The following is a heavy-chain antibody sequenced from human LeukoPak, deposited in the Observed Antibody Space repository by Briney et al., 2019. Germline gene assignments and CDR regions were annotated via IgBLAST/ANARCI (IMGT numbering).Heavy chain of an antibody. CDR2: INPNSGGT. CDR1: GYTFTDYY. Sequence: GASVRVSCKASGYTFTDYYLHWGRQAPGQGLEWMGWINPNSGGTNYAQKFQGRVTMTRDTSISTAYMELSRLRYDDTAVYYCARGWGIAAAGLYFDYWGQGTLVTVSS. D-gene: IGHD6-13*01. V-gene: IGHV1-2*02. J-gene: IGHJ4*02. CDR3: ARGWGIAAAGLYFDY.